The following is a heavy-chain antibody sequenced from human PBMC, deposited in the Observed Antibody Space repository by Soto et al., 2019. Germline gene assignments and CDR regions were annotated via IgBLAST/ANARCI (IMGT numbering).Heavy chain of an antibody. CDR3: TRVPPHYYDSSGYYPKNYDY. CDR1: GFTFGDYA. CDR2: IRSKAYGGTT. Sequence: HPGGSLRLSCTASGFTFGDYAMSWFRQAPGKGLEWVGFIRSKAYGGTTEYAASVKGRFTISRDDSKSIAYLQMNSLKTEDTAVYYCTRVPPHYYDSSGYYPKNYDYWGQGTLVTVSS. J-gene: IGHJ4*02. V-gene: IGHV3-49*03. D-gene: IGHD3-22*01.